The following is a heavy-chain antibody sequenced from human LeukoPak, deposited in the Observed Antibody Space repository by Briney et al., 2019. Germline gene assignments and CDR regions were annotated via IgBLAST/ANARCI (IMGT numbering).Heavy chain of an antibody. CDR1: GFTFSSNY. CDR2: IYSGGST. CDR3: ARDDFWSGYYTGATSYYYMDV. Sequence: PGGSLRLSCAASGFTFSSNYMSWVRQAPGKGLEWVSVIYSGGSTYYADSVKGRFTISRDNSKNTLYLQMNSLRAEDTAVYYCARDDFWSGYYTGATSYYYMDVWGKGTTVTVSS. D-gene: IGHD3-3*01. V-gene: IGHV3-53*01. J-gene: IGHJ6*03.